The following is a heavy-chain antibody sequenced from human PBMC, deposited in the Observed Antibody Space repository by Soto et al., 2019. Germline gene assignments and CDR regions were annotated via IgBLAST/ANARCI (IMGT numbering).Heavy chain of an antibody. Sequence: QVQLVQSGAEVKKPGSSVKVSCKASGGTFSSYAINWVRQAPGQGLEWMGGIIRIFGTPDYAQRFQGRVTITADESTSTAYMVLSSLRSEDTAVYYCARQGSNEYYYYGMDVWGQGTTVTVSS. CDR2: IIRIFGTP. V-gene: IGHV1-69*12. J-gene: IGHJ6*02. CDR1: GGTFSSYA. CDR3: ARQGSNEYYYYGMDV. D-gene: IGHD3-10*01.